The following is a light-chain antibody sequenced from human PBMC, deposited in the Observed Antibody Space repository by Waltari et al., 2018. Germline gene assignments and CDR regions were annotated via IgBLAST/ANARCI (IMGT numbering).Light chain of an antibody. CDR1: QSVSGN. Sequence: EIVLLQSPATLSVSPGGIATLSCRASQSVSGNLAWYQQKPGQPPSLLVYGVSTRAIGVPARFSGSGSGTDFTLIISSLQSEDFADYYCHQYDNWPFTFGRGTKLEI. CDR2: GVS. V-gene: IGKV3-15*01. CDR3: HQYDNWPFT. J-gene: IGKJ2*01.